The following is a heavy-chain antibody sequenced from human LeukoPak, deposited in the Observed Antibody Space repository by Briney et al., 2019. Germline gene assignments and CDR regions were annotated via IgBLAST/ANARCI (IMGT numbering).Heavy chain of an antibody. CDR2: IKQDGSEK. V-gene: IGHV3-7*01. CDR3: ARVDLYYYDSGALDY. J-gene: IGHJ4*02. Sequence: GGSLRLSCAASGFTFSSYWMSWVRQAPGKGLEWVANIKQDGSEKYYVDSVKGRFTISRDNAKNSLYLQMNSLRAEDTAVYYCARVDLYYYDSGALDYWGQGTLVTVSS. CDR1: GFTFSSYW. D-gene: IGHD3-22*01.